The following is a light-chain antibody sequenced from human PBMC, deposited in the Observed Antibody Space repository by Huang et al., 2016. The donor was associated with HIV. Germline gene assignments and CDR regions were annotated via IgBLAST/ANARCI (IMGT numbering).Light chain of an antibody. J-gene: IGKJ1*01. Sequence: EIVMTQSPATLSVSPGERATLSCRASESVAANLAWYQQIPGQTPRLLIHGASTSATEIPARFSGSGSGTEFTLTISSLQSEDFAVYYCQQYNKWPRTFGQGTKVEI. CDR1: ESVAAN. CDR3: QQYNKWPRT. V-gene: IGKV3-15*01. CDR2: GAS.